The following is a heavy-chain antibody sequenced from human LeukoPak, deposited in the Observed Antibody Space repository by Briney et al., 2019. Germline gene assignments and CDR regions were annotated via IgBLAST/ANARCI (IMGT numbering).Heavy chain of an antibody. J-gene: IGHJ4*02. V-gene: IGHV4-34*01. CDR1: GGSFSGYY. CDR2: INHSGST. D-gene: IGHD3-3*01. Sequence: SETLSLTCAVYGGSFSGYYWSWIRQPPGKGLEWIGGINHSGSTNYNPSLKSRVTISVDTSKNQFSLKLSSVTAADTAVYYCARGNYDFWSGYPLDYWGQGTLVTVSS. CDR3: ARGNYDFWSGYPLDY.